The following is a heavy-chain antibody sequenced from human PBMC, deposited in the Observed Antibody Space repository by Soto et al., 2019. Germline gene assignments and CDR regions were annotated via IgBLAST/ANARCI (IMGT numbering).Heavy chain of an antibody. CDR1: GGSISSSNW. V-gene: IGHV4-4*02. Sequence: QVQLQESGPGLVKPSGTLSLTCAVSGGSISSSNWWSWVRQPPGKGLEWIGEIYHSGSTNYNPSLMGRVTISVDKSKNQFSLKLSSVTAADTAVYYCARARQMATVTAVYYYYGMDVWGQGTTVTVSS. CDR2: IYHSGST. J-gene: IGHJ6*02. D-gene: IGHD4-17*01. CDR3: ARARQMATVTAVYYYYGMDV.